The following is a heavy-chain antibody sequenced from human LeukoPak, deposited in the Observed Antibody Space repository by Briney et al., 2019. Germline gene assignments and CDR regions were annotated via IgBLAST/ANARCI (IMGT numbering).Heavy chain of an antibody. CDR2: IYYSGST. CDR1: GGSISSSSYY. V-gene: IGHV4-39*01. J-gene: IGHJ5*02. Sequence: PSETLSLTCTVSGGSISSSSYYWGWIRQPPGKGLEWIGSIYYSGSTYYNPSLKSRVTISVDTSKNQFSLKLSSVTAADTAVYYCARSLGAAPGYSYGTNWFDPWGQGTLVTVSS. D-gene: IGHD5-18*01. CDR3: ARSLGAAPGYSYGTNWFDP.